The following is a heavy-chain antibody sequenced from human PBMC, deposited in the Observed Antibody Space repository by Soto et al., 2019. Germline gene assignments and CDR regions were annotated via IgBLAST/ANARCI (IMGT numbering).Heavy chain of an antibody. Sequence: QVQLVQSGAEMKKPGSSVKVSCQSSGGTFNTYAMNWARQAPGQGPEWMGDISPMYGAANYAPKFQGRVTITADESTGTSYMQLSSLTSEDTALYFCAWEVQVHTPAFVYWGQGTLVNVSS. CDR1: GGTFNTYA. V-gene: IGHV1-69*19. D-gene: IGHD3-10*01. J-gene: IGHJ4*02. CDR2: ISPMYGAA. CDR3: AWEVQVHTPAFVY.